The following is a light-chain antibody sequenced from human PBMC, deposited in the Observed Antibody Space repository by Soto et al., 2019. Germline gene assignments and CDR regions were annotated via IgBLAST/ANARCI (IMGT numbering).Light chain of an antibody. CDR2: EVS. V-gene: IGLV2-8*01. Sequence: QSALTQPPSASGSPGQSVTISCSGTTSDIGGYNYVSWYQQHPGKAPKVVIYEVSKRPSGVPDRFSDSKSGNTASLTLSGLQAEDEGDYYCSSYAGTSWVFGGGTKVTVL. CDR1: TSDIGGYNY. CDR3: SSYAGTSWV. J-gene: IGLJ3*02.